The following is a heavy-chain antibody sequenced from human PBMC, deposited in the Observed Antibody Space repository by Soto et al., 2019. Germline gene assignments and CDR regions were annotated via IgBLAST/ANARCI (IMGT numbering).Heavy chain of an antibody. J-gene: IGHJ4*02. D-gene: IGHD2-21*02. V-gene: IGHV1-18*01. Sequence: GASVKVSCKASGYTFTSYDINWVRQATGQGLEWMGWISAYNGNTNYAQKLQGRVTMTTDTSTSTAYMELRSLRSDDTAVYYCVRDRGDYESPPHFDYWGQGTLVTVSS. CDR1: GYTFTSYD. CDR2: ISAYNGNT. CDR3: VRDRGDYESPPHFDY.